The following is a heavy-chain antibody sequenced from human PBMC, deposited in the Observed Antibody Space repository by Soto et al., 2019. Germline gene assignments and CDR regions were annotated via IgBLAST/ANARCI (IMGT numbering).Heavy chain of an antibody. CDR3: ARGEDAFFYYGLDV. CDR1: GGSITSSH. J-gene: IGHJ6*02. V-gene: IGHV4-59*01. CDR2: IYDTGISGYTPST. Sequence: PSETLSITGTVPGGSITSSHLSWMRRPPGKGLGWIAYIYDTGISGYTPSTSYNPSLKSRVTMSVDTSKSQFSLKLTSVTAADTAVYYCARGEDAFFYYGLDVWGQGITVTVSS.